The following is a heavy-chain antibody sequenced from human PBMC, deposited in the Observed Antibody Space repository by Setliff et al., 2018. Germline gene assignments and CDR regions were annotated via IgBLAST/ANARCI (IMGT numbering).Heavy chain of an antibody. CDR3: ARAISGWYSAFYYYMDV. Sequence: ASETLSLTCAAYGGTFSDYHWTWIRQSPEKGLEWIGEINHRGSTNYNPSLKSRVTISIDTSKNQFSLTLTSVTAADTAVYYCARAISGWYSAFYYYMDVWGKGTTVTVSS. J-gene: IGHJ6*03. CDR1: GGTFSDYH. V-gene: IGHV4-34*01. CDR2: INHRGST. D-gene: IGHD6-19*01.